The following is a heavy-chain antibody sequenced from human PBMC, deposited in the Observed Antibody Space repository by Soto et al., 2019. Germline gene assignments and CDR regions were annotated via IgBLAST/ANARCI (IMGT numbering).Heavy chain of an antibody. D-gene: IGHD5-18*01. CDR2: ISYDGSNK. V-gene: IGHV3-30*18. J-gene: IGHJ4*02. Sequence: QVQLVESGGGVVQAGRSLRLSCAASGFTFSSYGMHWVRQAPGKGLEWVAVISYDGSNKYYADSVKGRFTISRDNSKNTLYLQMNSLRAEDTAVYYCAKDLTWIQADYWGQGTLVTVSS. CDR1: GFTFSSYG. CDR3: AKDLTWIQADY.